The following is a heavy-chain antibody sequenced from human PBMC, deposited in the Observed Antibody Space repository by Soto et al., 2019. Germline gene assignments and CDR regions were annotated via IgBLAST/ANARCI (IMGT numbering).Heavy chain of an antibody. V-gene: IGHV1-3*01. CDR2: INAGNGNT. J-gene: IGHJ5*02. CDR1: GYTFTSYA. CDR3: ARDRLKYCSSTSCYRLEFDP. Sequence: GASVTVCCKASGYTFTSYAGQWVRQAPGQRLEWMGWINAGNGNTKYSQKFQGRVTITRDTSASTAYMELSSLRSEDTAVYYCARDRLKYCSSTSCYRLEFDPWGQGTLVTVSS. D-gene: IGHD2-2*01.